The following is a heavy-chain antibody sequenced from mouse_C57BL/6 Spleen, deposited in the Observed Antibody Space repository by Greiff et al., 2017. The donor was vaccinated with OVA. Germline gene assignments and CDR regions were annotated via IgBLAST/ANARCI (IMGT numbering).Heavy chain of an antibody. Sequence: QVQLQQPGAELVKPGASVKLSCKASGYTFTSYWMHWVKQRPGQGLEWIGMIHPNSGSTNYNEKFTSKATLTVDKSSSTAYMQLSRLTSEDSADYYGARRGTTVWEDAMDYWGQGTSVTVSS. CDR1: GYTFTSYW. CDR2: IHPNSGST. D-gene: IGHD1-1*01. CDR3: ARRGTTVWEDAMDY. V-gene: IGHV1-64*01. J-gene: IGHJ4*01.